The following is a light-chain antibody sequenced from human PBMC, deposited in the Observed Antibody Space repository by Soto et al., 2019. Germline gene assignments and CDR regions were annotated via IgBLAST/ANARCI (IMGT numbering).Light chain of an antibody. CDR1: QSVNTN. CDR3: QQYDQWWT. J-gene: IGKJ1*01. Sequence: EIVMTQSPATLSVSPGERATFYFSASQSVNTNLALYQLKPGQAPRLLVYGASIRATGIPARFSGSGSGTEYSLTISSLQSEDFGVYFCQQYDQWWTFGQGTKVDIK. V-gene: IGKV3-15*01. CDR2: GAS.